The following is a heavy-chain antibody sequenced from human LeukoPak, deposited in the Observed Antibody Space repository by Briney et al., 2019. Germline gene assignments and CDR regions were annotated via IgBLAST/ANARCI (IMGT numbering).Heavy chain of an antibody. CDR2: IKSKTDGGTT. V-gene: IGHV3-15*01. J-gene: IGHJ4*02. Sequence: GGSLRLSCAASGFTFSNAWMSWVRQAPGKGLEWVGRIKSKTDGGTTDYAAPVKGRYTISRDDSKNTLYLQMNSLKTEDTAVYYCTTDRKLEPYPDSPDYWGQGTLVTVSP. CDR3: TTDRKLEPYPDSPDY. CDR1: GFTFSNAW. D-gene: IGHD1-1*01.